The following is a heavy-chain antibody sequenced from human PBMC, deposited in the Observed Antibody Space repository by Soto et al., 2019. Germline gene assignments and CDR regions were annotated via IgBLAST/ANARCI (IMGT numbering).Heavy chain of an antibody. Sequence: GGSLRLSCAASGFTFSSYWMHWVRQAPGKGLVWVSRINSDGSSTSYADSVKGRFTISRDNAKNTLYLQMNSHRAEDTAVYYCSGSNSTPNYYYYGMDVWGQGTTVTVSS. CDR2: INSDGSST. CDR3: SGSNSTPNYYYYGMDV. D-gene: IGHD3-10*01. V-gene: IGHV3-74*01. J-gene: IGHJ6*02. CDR1: GFTFSSYW.